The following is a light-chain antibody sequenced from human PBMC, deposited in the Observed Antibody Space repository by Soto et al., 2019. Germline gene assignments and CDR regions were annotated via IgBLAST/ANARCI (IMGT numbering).Light chain of an antibody. CDR2: AAS. Sequence: ELMMTQSPATLSVSPGERATLSCRASQSISCNIAWYQQKPGQAPRLLIYAASIRASGIPARFSCTGFGREFTLSISSLQSEDSAVYYCQQYNSWPLISFGQGKRLEIK. CDR1: QSISCN. V-gene: IGKV3-15*01. J-gene: IGKJ5*01. CDR3: QQYNSWPLIS.